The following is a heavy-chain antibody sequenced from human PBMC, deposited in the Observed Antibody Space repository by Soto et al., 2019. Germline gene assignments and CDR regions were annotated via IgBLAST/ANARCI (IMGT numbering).Heavy chain of an antibody. CDR3: ARDQVLGVEAFDV. CDR2: IWYDGSNK. D-gene: IGHD2-21*01. J-gene: IGHJ3*01. CDR1: GFTFSSYG. Sequence: PGGSLRLSCAASGFTFSSYGMHWVRQAPGKGLEWVAVIWYDGSNKYYADSVKGRFTISRDNSKNTLYLQMVRLRAEDTAVYYCARDQVLGVEAFDVWVQGTMVTVSS. V-gene: IGHV3-33*01.